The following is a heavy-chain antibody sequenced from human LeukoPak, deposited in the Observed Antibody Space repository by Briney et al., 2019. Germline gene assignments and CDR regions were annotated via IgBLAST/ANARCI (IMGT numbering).Heavy chain of an antibody. D-gene: IGHD1-1*01. Sequence: GGSLRLSCAASGFTVSSNYMNWVRQAPGKGLEWVSVIYSGGNTYYADSVKGRFTISRDNAKNTLYLQMNSLRDEDTAVYFCVRETAYRFDPWGQGTLVIVSS. CDR3: VRETAYRFDP. CDR1: GFTVSSNY. V-gene: IGHV3-66*01. J-gene: IGHJ5*02. CDR2: IYSGGNT.